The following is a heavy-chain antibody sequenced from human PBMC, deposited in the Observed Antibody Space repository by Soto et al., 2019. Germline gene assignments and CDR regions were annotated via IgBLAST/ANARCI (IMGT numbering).Heavy chain of an antibody. D-gene: IGHD2-2*01. J-gene: IGHJ4*02. CDR1: GFTFSSYG. CDR3: AKSRAGRVGSFYDY. CDR2: ISYDGSNK. V-gene: IGHV3-30*18. Sequence: VQLVESGGGLVQPGGSLRLSCAASGFTFSSYGMHWVRQAPGKGLEWVAVISYDGSNKYYADSVKGRFTISRDNSKNTLYLQMNSLRAEDTAVYYCAKSRAGRVGSFYDYWGQGTLVTVSS.